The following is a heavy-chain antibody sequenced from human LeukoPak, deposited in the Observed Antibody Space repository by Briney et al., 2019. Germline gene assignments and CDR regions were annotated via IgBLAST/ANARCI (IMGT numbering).Heavy chain of an antibody. Sequence: GGSLRLSCAVSGFIFSNHGMHWVRQAPGKGLEWLSVIPYDGRKNYYADSVKGRFTISRDNSKDTLYLQMNSLRAEDTALYYCAKENTNAMDYFDYWGQGTLVTVSS. CDR1: GFIFSNHG. J-gene: IGHJ4*02. V-gene: IGHV3-30*02. CDR2: IPYDGRKN. CDR3: AKENTNAMDYFDY.